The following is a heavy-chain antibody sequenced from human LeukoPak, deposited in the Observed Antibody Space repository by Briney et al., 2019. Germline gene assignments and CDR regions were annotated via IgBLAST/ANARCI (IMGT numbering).Heavy chain of an antibody. CDR1: GFTFDDYA. J-gene: IGHJ6*02. V-gene: IGHV3-9*01. Sequence: PGRSLRLSCAASGFTFDDYAMHWVRQAPGKGLEWVSGISWNSGSIGYADSVKGRFTISRDNAKNSLYLQMNSLRAEDTALYYCARALDVWGQGTTVTVSS. CDR2: ISWNSGSI. CDR3: ARALDV.